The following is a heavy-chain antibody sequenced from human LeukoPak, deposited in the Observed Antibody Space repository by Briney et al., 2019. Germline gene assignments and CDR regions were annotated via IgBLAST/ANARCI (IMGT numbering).Heavy chain of an antibody. CDR1: GFTVNSNY. CDR3: ARGYCSGGSCYPAAFDI. D-gene: IGHD2-15*01. J-gene: IGHJ3*02. CDR2: IYSGGTT. Sequence: GGSLRLSCAASGFTVNSNYMSWVRQAPERGLGWVSIIYSGGTTYYADSVKGRFTISRDISKNTLYLQMDSLRAEDTAVFYCARGYCSGGSCYPAAFDIWGQGTMVTVSS. V-gene: IGHV3-66*01.